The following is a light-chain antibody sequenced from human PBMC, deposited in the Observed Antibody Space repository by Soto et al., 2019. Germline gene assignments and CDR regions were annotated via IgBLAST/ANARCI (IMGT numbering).Light chain of an antibody. CDR2: GAS. J-gene: IGKJ1*01. V-gene: IGKV3-20*01. CDR3: QQYDDSPWT. Sequence: EIVLTQSPGTLSLSPGEGATLSCRASQSVGGNYLAWYQQKPGQAPRLLIYGASSRATGIPDRFSGSGSGTDFTLTISRLEPEDFAVYHCQQYDDSPWTFGQGTKVEI. CDR1: QSVGGNY.